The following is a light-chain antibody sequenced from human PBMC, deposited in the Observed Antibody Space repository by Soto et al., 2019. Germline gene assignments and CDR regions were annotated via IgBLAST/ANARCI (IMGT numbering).Light chain of an antibody. CDR1: QTVSTN. CDR2: GTS. CDR3: QQYGNELWT. J-gene: IGKJ1*01. V-gene: IGKV3-15*01. Sequence: EVVLTQSPAVLSVSPGERVTLSCGATQTVSTNLAWYQQRPGQAPRPLIYGTSTRATGIPGRVSGSGSGTDFTLTISRLEPEDFAVYYCQQYGNELWTFGQGTKVDIK.